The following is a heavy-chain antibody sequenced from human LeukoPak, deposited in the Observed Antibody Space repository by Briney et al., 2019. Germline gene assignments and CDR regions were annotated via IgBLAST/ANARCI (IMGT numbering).Heavy chain of an antibody. V-gene: IGHV4-59*01. Sequence: SETLSLTCTVSGGSIRTYYWSWIRQPPGKGLEWIGYIYYSGSTNYNPSLKSRVTISVDTSKNQFSLKLSSVTTAARAVYYRAREGLRQRGEWFDPWGQGTLVTVSS. CDR2: IYYSGST. D-gene: IGHD4-17*01. CDR1: GGSIRTYY. J-gene: IGHJ5*02. CDR3: AREGLRQRGEWFDP.